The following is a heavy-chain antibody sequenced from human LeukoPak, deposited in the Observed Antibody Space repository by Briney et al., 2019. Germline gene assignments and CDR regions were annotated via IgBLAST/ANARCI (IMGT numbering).Heavy chain of an antibody. J-gene: IGHJ4*02. CDR2: RHGGGNT. CDR3: ARDHPDRSGYSVI. V-gene: IGHV3-53*01. CDR1: GFTVSSNY. Sequence: GGSPRLSCTASGFTVSSNYMGWVRQAPGKGLEWVSVRHGGGNTWYAHSVKGRFTISSDQSKSTLYLQMNSLRADDTAVYYCARDHPDRSGYSVIWGQGTLVTVSS. D-gene: IGHD3-22*01.